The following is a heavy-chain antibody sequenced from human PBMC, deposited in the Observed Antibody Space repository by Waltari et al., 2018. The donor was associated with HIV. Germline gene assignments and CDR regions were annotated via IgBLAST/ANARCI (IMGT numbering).Heavy chain of an antibody. CDR1: GFPFDTYA. V-gene: IGHV3-23*04. J-gene: IGHJ5*01. Sequence: EVQLEQSGGNLVQPGGSLRLSYAASGFPFDTYAMNWVRQAPGKRLEWVSAISGSGDITYSAASVKGRFTSSRDNSKNTVFLQMRSLRAEDTAVYYCAKDLGDYVWGMFTGAHFDSWGQGTLVTVSS. CDR2: ISGSGDIT. D-gene: IGHD3-16*01. CDR3: AKDLGDYVWGMFTGAHFDS.